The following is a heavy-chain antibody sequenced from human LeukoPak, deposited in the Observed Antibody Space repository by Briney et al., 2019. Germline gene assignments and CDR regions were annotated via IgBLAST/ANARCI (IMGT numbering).Heavy chain of an antibody. D-gene: IGHD1-20*01. Sequence: GGSLRLSCAASGLTFSNYGMHWVRQAPGKGLEWVAFIRYDGSKKNYADSVKGRFTISRDNSKNTLYLQMNSLRAEDTAVYYCTKDLTGNDDYWGQGTLVTVSS. CDR1: GLTFSNYG. CDR3: TKDLTGNDDY. J-gene: IGHJ4*02. V-gene: IGHV3-30*02. CDR2: IRYDGSKK.